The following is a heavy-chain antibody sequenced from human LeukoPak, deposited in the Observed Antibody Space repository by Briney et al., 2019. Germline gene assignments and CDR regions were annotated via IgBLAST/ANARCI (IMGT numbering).Heavy chain of an antibody. D-gene: IGHD5-18*01. V-gene: IGHV4-31*03. CDR1: GGSISSGGYY. CDR3: AGGRRSRGYSYGYYYYMDV. CDR2: IYYSGST. Sequence: KPSGTLSLTCTVSGGSISSGGYYWSWIRQPPGEGPEWIGDIYYSGSTYYNPSLKSRVTISVDTSKNQFSLKLSSVTAADTAVYYCAGGRRSRGYSYGYYYYMDVWGKGTTVTVPS. J-gene: IGHJ6*03.